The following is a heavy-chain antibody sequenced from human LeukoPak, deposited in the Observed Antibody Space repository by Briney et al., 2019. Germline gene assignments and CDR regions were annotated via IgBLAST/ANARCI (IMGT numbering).Heavy chain of an antibody. D-gene: IGHD6-19*01. V-gene: IGHV3-30*18. CDR2: ISYDGSNK. J-gene: IGHJ4*02. CDR1: GFSFSSYG. CDR3: AKAGYSSGWTRDYFDY. Sequence: QPGRSLRLSCAASGFSFSSYGMHWVRQAPGKGLEWVAVISYDGSNKYYADSVKGRFTIPRDNFKNTLYLQMNSLRAEDTAVYYCAKAGYSSGWTRDYFDYWGQGTLVTVSS.